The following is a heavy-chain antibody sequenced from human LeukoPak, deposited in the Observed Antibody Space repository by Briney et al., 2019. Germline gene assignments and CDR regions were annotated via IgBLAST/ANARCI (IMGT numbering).Heavy chain of an antibody. CDR1: GFTFSSYA. V-gene: IGHV3-23*01. CDR3: AKDGKMIVVLFGAFDI. Sequence: GGSLRLSFAASGFTFSSYAMSWVRPAPGKGLEWVSAISGSGGSTYYADSVKGRFTISRDNSKKTLYMQMNSLRPEDTAVYYCAKDGKMIVVLFGAFDIWGQGTMVTVSS. D-gene: IGHD3-22*01. CDR2: ISGSGGST. J-gene: IGHJ3*02.